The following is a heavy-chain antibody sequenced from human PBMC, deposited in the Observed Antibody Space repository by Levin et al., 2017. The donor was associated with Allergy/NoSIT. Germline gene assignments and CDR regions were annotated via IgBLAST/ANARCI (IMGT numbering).Heavy chain of an antibody. V-gene: IGHV3-48*02. CDR1: GFTFNIYS. CDR2: ISKSSDII. D-gene: IGHD3-10*01. CDR3: ARDFQLWFGESRTGAFDV. J-gene: IGHJ3*01. Sequence: GGSLRLSCAASGFTFNIYSMNWVRQAPGKGLEWISYISKSSDIIYYADSVKGRFTVSRDNAKKSLYLQINSLRDDDTAVYYCARDFQLWFGESRTGAFDVWGRGTMVTVSS.